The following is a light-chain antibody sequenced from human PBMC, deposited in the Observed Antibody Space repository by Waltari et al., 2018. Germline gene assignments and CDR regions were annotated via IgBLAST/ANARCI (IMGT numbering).Light chain of an antibody. Sequence: QSALTQPASVSGSPGQSITISCTGSSRDVGGDDSVSWYEDHPGQAPKVLIYDVNKRPSGVSDRFSGSKSGNTASLTISGLQAEDEATFYCSSQSTKNGVIFGGGTKVTVL. CDR1: SRDVGGDDS. J-gene: IGLJ2*01. V-gene: IGLV2-14*03. CDR3: SSQSTKNGVI. CDR2: DVN.